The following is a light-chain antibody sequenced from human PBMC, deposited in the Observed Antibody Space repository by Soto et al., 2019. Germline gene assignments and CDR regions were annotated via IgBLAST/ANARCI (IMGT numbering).Light chain of an antibody. Sequence: EIVMTQSPATLSVSPGERASLSCRASQSVSSNLAWYQQKPGQTPRLLIYATSTRATGIPARFSGSGSGTEFTLTISSLQSEDFAVYYCQHYNNLPLTFGGGTKVEIK. CDR1: QSVSSN. V-gene: IGKV3-15*01. CDR3: QHYNNLPLT. J-gene: IGKJ4*01. CDR2: ATS.